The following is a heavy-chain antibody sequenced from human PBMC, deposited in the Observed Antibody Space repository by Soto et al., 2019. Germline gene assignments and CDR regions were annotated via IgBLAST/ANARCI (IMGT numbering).Heavy chain of an antibody. CDR2: IYPGDSDT. CDR3: ARHLPDSYEIFGVVKGYYYGMDV. V-gene: IGHV5-51*01. D-gene: IGHD3-3*01. J-gene: IGHJ6*02. CDR1: GYSFTSYW. Sequence: PGESLKISCKGSGYSFTSYWIGWVRQMPGKGLEWMGIIYPGDSDTRYSPSFQGQVTISADKSISTAYLQWSSLKASDTAMYYCARHLPDSYEIFGVVKGYYYGMDVWGQGTTVTVSS.